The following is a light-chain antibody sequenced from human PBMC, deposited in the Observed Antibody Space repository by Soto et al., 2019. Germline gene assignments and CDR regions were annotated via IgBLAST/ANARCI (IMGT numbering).Light chain of an antibody. CDR3: CSSRSGSTWV. J-gene: IGLJ3*02. Sequence: QSALTQPASVSGSPGQSVTISCTGTSSDVGGYNYVSWYQQHPGKAPKLMICEVTNRPSGVSHRFSGSKSGNSASLTISGLQAEDEADYYCCSSRSGSTWVFGGGTQLTVL. CDR2: EVT. V-gene: IGLV2-14*01. CDR1: SSDVGGYNY.